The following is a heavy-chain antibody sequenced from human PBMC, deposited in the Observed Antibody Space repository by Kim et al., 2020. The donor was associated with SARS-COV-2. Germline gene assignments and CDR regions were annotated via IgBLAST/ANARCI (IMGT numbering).Heavy chain of an antibody. D-gene: IGHD3-9*01. Sequence: GESLKISCKGSGYCFTSYWIGWVRQMPGKGLEWMGIIYPGVSDTRYSLFFQGQVTISADRSISTAYLQGSSLKASDTAVYYCARGLGDGIWLSMPMVVWGQGTTVTVSS. V-gene: IGHV5-51*01. CDR3: ARGLGDGIWLSMPMVV. CDR2: IYPGVSDT. J-gene: IGHJ6*02. CDR1: GYCFTSYW.